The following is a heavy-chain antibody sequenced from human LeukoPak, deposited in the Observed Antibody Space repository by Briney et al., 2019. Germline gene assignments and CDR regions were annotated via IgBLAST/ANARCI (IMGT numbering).Heavy chain of an antibody. CDR3: ARGTGDY. J-gene: IGHJ4*02. CDR1: GFIFSGYW. D-gene: IGHD1-1*01. V-gene: IGHV3-74*01. Sequence: PGGSLRLSCAGSGFIFSGYWMHWVRQAPGKGLVWVSRIKTDGSTTYYADSVKGRFTVSRDNAKNTLYLQMNSLRAEDTAVYYCARGTGDYWGQGTLVTVSS. CDR2: IKTDGSTT.